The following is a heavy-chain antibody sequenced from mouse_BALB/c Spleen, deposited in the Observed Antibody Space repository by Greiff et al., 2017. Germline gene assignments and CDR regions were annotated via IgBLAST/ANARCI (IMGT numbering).Heavy chain of an antibody. CDR2: INPSNGRT. V-gene: IGHV1S81*02. D-gene: IGHD2-1*01. CDR1: GYTFTSYW. CDR3: ARGNHIGLMDY. Sequence: VQLQESGAELVKPGASVKLSCKASGYTFTSYWMHWVKQRPGQGLEWIGEINPSNGRTNYNEKFKSKATLTVDKSSSTAYMQLSSLTSEDSAVYYCARGNHIGLMDYWGQGTSVTVSS. J-gene: IGHJ4*01.